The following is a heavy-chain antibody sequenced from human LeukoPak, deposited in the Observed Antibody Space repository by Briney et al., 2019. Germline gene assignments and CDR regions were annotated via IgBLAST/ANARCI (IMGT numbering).Heavy chain of an antibody. CDR3: ARDRYYYDSSGTRWFDP. CDR2: IHNSGIT. D-gene: IGHD3-22*01. J-gene: IGHJ5*02. Sequence: PSETLSLTCTVSGYSISSGYYWGWIRQPPGKGLEWIGYIHNSGITNYNPSLKSRVTISGDTSKNQFSLKLSSVTAADTAVYYCARDRYYYDSSGTRWFDPWGQGTLVTVSS. CDR1: GYSISSGYY. V-gene: IGHV4-61*01.